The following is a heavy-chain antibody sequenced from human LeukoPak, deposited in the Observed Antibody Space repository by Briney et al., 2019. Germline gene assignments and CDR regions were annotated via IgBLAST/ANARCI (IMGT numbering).Heavy chain of an antibody. CDR2: ISGSGGST. D-gene: IGHD3-22*01. Sequence: QAGWSLRLSCAASGFTFSSYAMSWVRQAPGKGLEWVSAISGSGGSTYYADSVKGRFTISRDNSKNTLYLQMNSLRAEDTAVYYCAKNPGKAPIYYYDSSGYYYLDYWGQGTLVTVSS. J-gene: IGHJ4*02. CDR1: GFTFSSYA. V-gene: IGHV3-23*01. CDR3: AKNPGKAPIYYYDSSGYYYLDY.